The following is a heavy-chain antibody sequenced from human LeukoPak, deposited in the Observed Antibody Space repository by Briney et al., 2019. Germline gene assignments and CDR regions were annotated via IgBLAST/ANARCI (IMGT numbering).Heavy chain of an antibody. CDR2: INPAGSET. V-gene: IGHV3-7*01. D-gene: IGHD2-15*01. Sequence: GGSLRLSCAASGFSFSAYWMTWVRQAPGTGLEWVANINPAGSETYYVDPVKGRFSISRDNAKNLVYLQMNSLRAEDTAVYHCARFGYVAAVDAWGQGTPVTVSS. CDR3: ARFGYVAAVDA. CDR1: GFSFSAYW. J-gene: IGHJ4*02.